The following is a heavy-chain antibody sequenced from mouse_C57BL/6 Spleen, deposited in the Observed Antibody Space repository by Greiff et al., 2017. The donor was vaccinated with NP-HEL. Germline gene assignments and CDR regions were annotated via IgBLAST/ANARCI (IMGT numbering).Heavy chain of an antibody. CDR3: ARDHYGSSGFDY. D-gene: IGHD1-1*01. CDR1: GFTFSSYA. CDR2: ISDGGSYT. V-gene: IGHV5-4*01. Sequence: DVMLVESGGGLVKPGGSLKLSCAASGFTFSSYAMSWVRQTPEKRLEWVATISDGGSYTYYPDNVKGRFTISRDNAKNNLYLQMSHLKSEDTAMYYCARDHYGSSGFDYWGQGTTLTVSS. J-gene: IGHJ2*01.